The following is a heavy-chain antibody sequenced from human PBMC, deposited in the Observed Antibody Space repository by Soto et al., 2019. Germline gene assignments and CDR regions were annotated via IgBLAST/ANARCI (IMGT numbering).Heavy chain of an antibody. CDR3: ARFNWYFDL. CDR2: IYYRGSN. J-gene: IGHJ2*01. V-gene: IGHV4-59*01. CDR1: GGSISSYY. Sequence: QVQLQESGPGLVKPSETLSLTCTVSGGSISSYYWSWIRQPPGKGLEWIGYIYYRGSNNYKPSLKSRVTISVDTSTNQFSLKLSSVTAADTAMYYCARFNWYFDLWGRGTLVTVSA.